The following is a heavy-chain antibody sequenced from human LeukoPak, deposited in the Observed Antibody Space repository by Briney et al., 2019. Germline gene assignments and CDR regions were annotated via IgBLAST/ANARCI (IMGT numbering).Heavy chain of an antibody. CDR3: ASGIVGAKSDY. CDR1: GFTFSS. V-gene: IGHV3-33*01. Sequence: GGSLRLSCAASGFTFSSMHWVRQAPGKGLEWVAVIWYDGSNKYYADSVKGRFTISRDNSKNTLYLQMNSLRAEDTAVYYCASGIVGAKSDYWGQGTLVTVSS. CDR2: IWYDGSNK. J-gene: IGHJ4*02. D-gene: IGHD1-26*01.